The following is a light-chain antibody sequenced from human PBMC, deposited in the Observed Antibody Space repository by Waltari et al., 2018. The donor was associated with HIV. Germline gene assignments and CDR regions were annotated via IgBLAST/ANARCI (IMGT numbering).Light chain of an antibody. Sequence: DIVMTQSPASLAVSLGERATIKCKSSQTLLSESNNKTYLAWYQQKPIQSPKLFISLAYGRESGVPDRFSGIGSWTHFTLTIDSLQAEDVAVYYCQQYYTTPRTFGQGTNVEIK. CDR2: LAY. CDR3: QQYYTTPRT. V-gene: IGKV4-1*01. J-gene: IGKJ1*01. CDR1: QTLLSESNNKTY.